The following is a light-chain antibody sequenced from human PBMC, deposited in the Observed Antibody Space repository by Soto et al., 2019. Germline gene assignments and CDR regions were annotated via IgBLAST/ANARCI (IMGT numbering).Light chain of an antibody. Sequence: EIVMTQSPAALSVPPGERATLSCRASQRVXXXXAWYQQKPGQAPRLLIYGASTRATGIPARFSGSGSGTEFTLTISSLQSEDFAVYYCQQYNNWPPSWAFGQGTKVEIK. J-gene: IGKJ1*01. CDR3: QQYNNWPPSWA. CDR2: GAS. CDR1: QRVXXX. V-gene: IGKV3-15*01.